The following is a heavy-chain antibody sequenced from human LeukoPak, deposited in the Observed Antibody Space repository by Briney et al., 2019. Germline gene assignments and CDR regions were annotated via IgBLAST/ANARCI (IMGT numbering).Heavy chain of an antibody. D-gene: IGHD1-26*01. V-gene: IGHV3-30*02. J-gene: IGHJ4*02. Sequence: GGSLRLSCAASGFTFSSYGMHWVRQAPGKGLEWVAFIRYDGSNKYYADSVKGRFTISRDNSKNTLYLQMNSLRAEDTAVYYCARGHIGTYHYFDYWGQGTLVTVSS. CDR3: ARGHIGTYHYFDY. CDR2: IRYDGSNK. CDR1: GFTFSSYG.